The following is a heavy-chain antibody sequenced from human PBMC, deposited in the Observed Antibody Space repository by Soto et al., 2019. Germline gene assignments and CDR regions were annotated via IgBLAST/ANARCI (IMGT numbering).Heavy chain of an antibody. Sequence: EVQLLESGGGLVQPGGSLRLSCAASGFTFSSYAMSWVRQAPGEGLEWVSTITDTGGDTKYSDSVRGRFTMSRDNSKKTLYLQMNNLRVEDSALYYCARGSTDSYPGSRIFDFWGRGTLVTVSS. CDR1: GFTFSSYA. J-gene: IGHJ4*02. CDR3: ARGSTDSYPGSRIFDF. V-gene: IGHV3-23*01. D-gene: IGHD3-10*01. CDR2: ITDTGGDT.